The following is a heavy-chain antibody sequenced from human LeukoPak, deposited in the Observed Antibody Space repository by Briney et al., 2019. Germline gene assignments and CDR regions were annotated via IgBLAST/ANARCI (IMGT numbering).Heavy chain of an antibody. CDR2: IRYDGSNK. D-gene: IGHD5-24*01. Sequence: GGSLRLSCAASGFTFSSYGMHWVRQAPGKGLEWVAVIRYDGSNKYYADSVKGRFTISRDNSKNTLYLQMNSLSAEDTAVYYCARDPSEMATTFDYWGQGTLVTVSS. CDR3: ARDPSEMATTFDY. J-gene: IGHJ4*02. V-gene: IGHV3-33*08. CDR1: GFTFSSYG.